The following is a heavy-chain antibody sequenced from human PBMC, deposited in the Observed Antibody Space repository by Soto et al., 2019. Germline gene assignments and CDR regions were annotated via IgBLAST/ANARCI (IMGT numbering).Heavy chain of an antibody. CDR2: VDKSGSNT. CDR3: TRDPSTGNADY. J-gene: IGHJ4*02. Sequence: GSLGLSGAASGCTFSNYAMNWVRQAPGKGLEWVATVDKSGSNTHYADSVKGRFTIARDNSQNILYVQMHSLRAEDTALYYCTRDPSTGNADYWGPGTPVTVS. D-gene: IGHD3-9*01. V-gene: IGHV3-23*05. CDR1: GCTFSNYA.